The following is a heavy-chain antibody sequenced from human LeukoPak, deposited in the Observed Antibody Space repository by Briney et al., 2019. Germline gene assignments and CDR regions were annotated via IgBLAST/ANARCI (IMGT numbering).Heavy chain of an antibody. CDR3: ARGFGEYYFDY. J-gene: IGHJ4*02. Sequence: PSETLSLTRTVSGGSISSYYWSWIRQPPGKGLEWIGYIYYSGSTNYNPSLKSRVTISVDTSKNQFSLKLSSVTAADTAVYYCARGFGEYYFDYWGQGTLVTVSS. CDR1: GGSISSYY. CDR2: IYYSGST. V-gene: IGHV4-59*01. D-gene: IGHD3-3*01.